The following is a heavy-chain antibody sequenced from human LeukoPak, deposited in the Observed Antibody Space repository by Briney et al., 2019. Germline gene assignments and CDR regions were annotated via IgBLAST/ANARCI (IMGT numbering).Heavy chain of an antibody. CDR3: ARKPRIHCSGGSCRTRSAFDI. CDR2: INHSGST. CDR1: GGSFSGYY. J-gene: IGHJ3*02. V-gene: IGHV4-34*01. Sequence: SETLSLTCAVYGGSFSGYYWSWIRQPPGKGLEWIGVINHSGSTNYNPSLKSRVTISVDTSKNQFSLKLSSVTAADTAVYYSARKPRIHCSGGSCRTRSAFDIWGQGTMVTVSS. D-gene: IGHD2-15*01.